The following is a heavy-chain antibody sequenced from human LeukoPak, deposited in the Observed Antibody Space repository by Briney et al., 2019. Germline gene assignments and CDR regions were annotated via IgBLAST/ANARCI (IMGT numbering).Heavy chain of an antibody. CDR3: ARKGEWDMVRGALDY. J-gene: IGHJ4*02. Sequence: GGCLSLSCAASEFTFSSYEMNWVRQAPGKGLEWVSYISNSGTTTYYADSVKGRFTISRDNAKSSLYLQMNSLRAEDTAVYYCARKGEWDMVRGALDYWGQGTLVTVSS. V-gene: IGHV3-48*03. D-gene: IGHD3-10*01. CDR2: ISNSGTTT. CDR1: EFTFSSYE.